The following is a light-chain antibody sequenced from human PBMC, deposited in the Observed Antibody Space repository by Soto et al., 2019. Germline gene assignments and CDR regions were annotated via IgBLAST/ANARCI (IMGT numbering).Light chain of an antibody. J-gene: IGLJ3*02. V-gene: IGLV3-1*01. CDR1: KLGNRY. Sequence: SYELSQPPSVSVSPGATVSINCTGDKLGNRYTSWYQQRPGQSPVLVIYEDNKRPSGIPERLSGSNSGDTATLTIAGAQAVDEADHYCQAWVSSTVLFGGGTKVTVL. CDR3: QAWVSSTVL. CDR2: EDN.